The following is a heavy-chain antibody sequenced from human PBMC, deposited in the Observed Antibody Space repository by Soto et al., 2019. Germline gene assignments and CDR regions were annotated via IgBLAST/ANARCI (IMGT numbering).Heavy chain of an antibody. D-gene: IGHD1-1*01. CDR2: IYHSGST. CDR3: ARSWNDSTFGYYYMDV. V-gene: IGHV4-39*07. CDR1: GGSISSAGYY. J-gene: IGHJ6*03. Sequence: SETLSLTCTVSGGSISSAGYYGTCIHPHPGKGLEWIGEIYHSGSTNYNPSLKSRVTISVDKSKNQFSLKLSSVTAADTAVYYCARSWNDSTFGYYYMDVWGKGTTVTVSS.